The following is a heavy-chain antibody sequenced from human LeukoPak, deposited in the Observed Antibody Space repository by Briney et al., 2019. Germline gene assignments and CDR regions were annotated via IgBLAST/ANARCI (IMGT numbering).Heavy chain of an antibody. J-gene: IGHJ1*01. Sequence: ASVKVSCKASGYTFTSYYMHWVRQAPGQGLEWMGIINPSGGSTSYAQRIQDRVTLTRDTSASTGYMELNSLSSEDTAVYYCARVPLHDDSRHYYPHWGQGTPVTVSS. D-gene: IGHD3-22*01. CDR3: ARVPLHDDSRHYYPH. V-gene: IGHV1-46*01. CDR1: GYTFTSYY. CDR2: INPSGGST.